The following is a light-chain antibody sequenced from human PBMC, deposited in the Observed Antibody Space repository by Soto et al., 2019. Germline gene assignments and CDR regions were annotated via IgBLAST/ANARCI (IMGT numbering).Light chain of an antibody. Sequence: EVVLTQSPGTVSLSPGERATLSCRASQTITSDYLALYQQKPGQAPRLLIYAASNRATGIPDRFSGTGSGTDFTLTISRLEPEDCAVYYCQQYGSSITWTFGQGTKVEIK. CDR2: AAS. CDR3: QQYGSSITWT. V-gene: IGKV3-20*01. CDR1: QTITSDY. J-gene: IGKJ1*01.